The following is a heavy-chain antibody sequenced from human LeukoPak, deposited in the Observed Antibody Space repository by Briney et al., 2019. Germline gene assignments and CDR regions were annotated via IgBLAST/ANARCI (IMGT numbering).Heavy chain of an antibody. D-gene: IGHD6-19*01. J-gene: IGHJ4*02. CDR1: GFTFSTYA. Sequence: GGSLRLSCAASGFTFSTYAMSWVRQAPGKGLEWVSAINDGGGYTYYADSVKGRFTIPRDNSKNTLYLQMHSLRAGDTAVYYCAKAVAGRFDYWGQGTLVTVSS. CDR3: AKAVAGRFDY. CDR2: INDGGGYT. V-gene: IGHV3-23*01.